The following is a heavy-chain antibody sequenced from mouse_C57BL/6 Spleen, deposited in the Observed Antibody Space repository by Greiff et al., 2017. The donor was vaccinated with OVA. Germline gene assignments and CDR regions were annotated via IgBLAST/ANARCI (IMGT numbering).Heavy chain of an antibody. Sequence: QVQLQQSGAELARPGASVKMSCKASGYTFTSYTMHWVKQRPGQGLEWIGYINPSSGYTKYNQKFKDKATLTADKSSSTAYMQLSSLTSEDSAVYDCARRDYDYDAMDDWGQGTSVTVSS. CDR3: ARRDYDYDAMDD. V-gene: IGHV1-4*01. CDR2: INPSSGYT. J-gene: IGHJ4*01. D-gene: IGHD1-1*02. CDR1: GYTFTSYT.